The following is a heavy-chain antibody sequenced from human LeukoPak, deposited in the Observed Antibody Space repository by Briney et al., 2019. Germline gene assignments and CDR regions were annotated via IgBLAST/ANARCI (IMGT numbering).Heavy chain of an antibody. CDR2: ISGSGGST. CDR1: GFTFSSYA. CDR3: SKSISIFGGGIFHMDG. Sequence: PGGSLRLSCAASGFTFSSYAMSWVRQAPGKGLEWVSAISGSGGSTYYADSVKGRFTISRDNSKNTLYLQMNSLRAEDTAVYYFSKSISIFGGGIFHMDGWGKGTTVTGSS. J-gene: IGHJ6*03. D-gene: IGHD3-3*01. V-gene: IGHV3-23*01.